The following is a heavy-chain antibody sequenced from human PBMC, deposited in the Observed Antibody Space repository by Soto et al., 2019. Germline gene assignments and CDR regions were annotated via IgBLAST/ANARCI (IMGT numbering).Heavy chain of an antibody. CDR3: AIGEWLSTPYFSF. Sequence: GSLSLSCAASGYTFTRFAVRCVRQAPGRGREWVSANRGSGGATYYADSVKGRFTVSRDNSRNTVYLQVDSLRVEDTAVYHCAIGEWLSTPYFSFWGKGTLGTVSS. CDR2: NRGSGGAT. D-gene: IGHD3-3*01. J-gene: IGHJ4*01. V-gene: IGHV3-23*01. CDR1: GYTFTRFA.